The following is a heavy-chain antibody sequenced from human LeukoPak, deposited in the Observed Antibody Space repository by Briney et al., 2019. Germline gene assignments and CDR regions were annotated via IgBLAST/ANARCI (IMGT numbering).Heavy chain of an antibody. CDR3: ARDFRGLRGVFDY. Sequence: GGSLRLSCAASGFTFDDYGMSWVRQVSGKGLEWVSGINWNGGSTGYAASVKGRFTISRDNAKNSLYLQMNSLRAEDTALYYCARDFRGLRGVFDYWGQGTLVTVSS. CDR1: GFTFDDYG. V-gene: IGHV3-20*04. J-gene: IGHJ4*02. CDR2: INWNGGST. D-gene: IGHD4-17*01.